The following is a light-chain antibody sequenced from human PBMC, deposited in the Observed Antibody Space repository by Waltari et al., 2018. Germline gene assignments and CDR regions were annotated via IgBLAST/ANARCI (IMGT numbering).Light chain of an antibody. CDR1: QSVTSN. CDR2: DAS. CDR3: QQYNNLQT. Sequence: ELVITQSPAALSVSHGERATLSYRASQSVTSNLAWYQKKRGHSPRLLIYDASIRATGIPARFSGRGSGTEFTLTISSLQSEDFAVYYCQQYNNLQTFGQGTKLELK. V-gene: IGKV3D-15*01. J-gene: IGKJ2*01.